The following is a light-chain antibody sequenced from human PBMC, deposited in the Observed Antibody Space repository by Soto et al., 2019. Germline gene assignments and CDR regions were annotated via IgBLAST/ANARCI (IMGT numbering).Light chain of an antibody. Sequence: QSALTQPPSVSGAPGQRVTISCTGSSSNIGAGYDVHWYQQLPGTAPKLLIYGNSNRPSGVPDRFSGSKSGTSASLAITGLKAEDEADYYCQSYDSSLSALFGGGPKLTVL. J-gene: IGLJ3*02. V-gene: IGLV1-40*01. CDR1: SSNIGAGYD. CDR3: QSYDSSLSAL. CDR2: GNS.